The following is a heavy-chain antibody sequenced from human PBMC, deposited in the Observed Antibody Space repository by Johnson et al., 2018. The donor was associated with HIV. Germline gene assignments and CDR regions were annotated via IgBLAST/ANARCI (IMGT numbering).Heavy chain of an antibody. D-gene: IGHD1-26*01. Sequence: QVHLVESGGGVVQPGGSLRLSCAASGFTFSNYGIHWVRQAPGRGLEWVTFIRSDGAQVFYADSVKGRFTSASDKSNNMLYLQLNNLRVEDTAVYHCGKDVGKDWPDAFDIWGQGAVVTVSS. CDR1: GFTFSNYG. CDR2: IRSDGAQV. J-gene: IGHJ3*02. CDR3: GKDVGKDWPDAFDI. V-gene: IGHV3-30*02.